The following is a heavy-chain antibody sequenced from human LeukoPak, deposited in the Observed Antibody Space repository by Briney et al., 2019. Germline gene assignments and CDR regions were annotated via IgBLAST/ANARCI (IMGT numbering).Heavy chain of an antibody. V-gene: IGHV3-30*02. CDR3: AKDRYCSSTSCQMAYFQH. Sequence: PGGSLRLSCAASGFTFSSYGMHWVRQAPGKGLEWVAFIRYDRSNKYYADSVKGRFTISRDNSKNTLYLQMNSLRAEDTAVYYCAKDRYCSSTSCQMAYFQHWGQGTLVTVSS. D-gene: IGHD2-2*01. CDR1: GFTFSSYG. J-gene: IGHJ1*01. CDR2: IRYDRSNK.